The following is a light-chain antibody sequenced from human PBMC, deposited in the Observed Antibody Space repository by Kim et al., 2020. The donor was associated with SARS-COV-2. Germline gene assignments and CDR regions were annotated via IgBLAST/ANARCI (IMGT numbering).Light chain of an antibody. J-gene: IGKJ2*01. CDR1: QSVLYNSNNRNY. V-gene: IGKV4-1*01. CDR3: QQYLSTPYT. Sequence: DIVMTQSPDSLAVSLGERATINCKSSQSVLYNSNNRNYLAWYQQKPGQPPKLLIYWASTRESGVPDRFSGSGSATDFTLTISSLQAEDVAVYYCQQYLSTPYTFGEGTKLEF. CDR2: WAS.